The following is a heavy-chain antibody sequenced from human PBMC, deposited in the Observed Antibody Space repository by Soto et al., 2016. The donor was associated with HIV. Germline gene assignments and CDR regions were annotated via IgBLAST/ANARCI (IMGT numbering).Heavy chain of an antibody. CDR2: ISSNGGST. CDR3: ARGRITMVQGAGGVGY. D-gene: IGHD3-10*01. V-gene: IGHV3-64*01. J-gene: IGHJ4*02. CDR1: GFTFSSYA. Sequence: EVQLVESGGGLVQPGGSLRLSCAASGFTFSSYAMHWVRQAPGKGLEYVSAISSNGGSTYYANSVKGRFTISRDNSKNTLYLQMGSLRAEDMAVYYCARGRITMVQGAGGVGYWGQGTLVTVSS.